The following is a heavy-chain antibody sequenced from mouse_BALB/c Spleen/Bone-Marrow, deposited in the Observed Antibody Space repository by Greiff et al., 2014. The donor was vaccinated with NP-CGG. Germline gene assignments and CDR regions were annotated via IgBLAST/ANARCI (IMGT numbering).Heavy chain of an antibody. CDR2: IDPANGNT. CDR1: GFNIKDTY. D-gene: IGHD2-1*01. CDR3: ARNGNYGAWFAY. J-gene: IGHJ3*01. V-gene: IGHV14-3*02. Sequence: VQLVESGAELVKPGASVKLSCTASGFNIKDTYMHWVKQRPEQGLEWIGRIDPANGNTKYDPKFQGKATITADTSSNTAYLQLSSLTSEDTAVYYCARNGNYGAWFAYWGQGTLVTVSA.